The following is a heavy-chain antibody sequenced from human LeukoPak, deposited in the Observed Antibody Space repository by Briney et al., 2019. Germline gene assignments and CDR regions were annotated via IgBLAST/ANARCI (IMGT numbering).Heavy chain of an antibody. J-gene: IGHJ4*02. D-gene: IGHD6-13*01. CDR1: GGSISSYY. CDR3: ARQIASAGTAGFDF. Sequence: SETLSLTCTVSGGSISSYYWSWIRQPAGKGLEWIGRIYSTGSTNYNPSLKSRVTMSVDTSKTQFSLRLRSVPAADTAVYYCARQIASAGTAGFDFWGQGALVTVSS. CDR2: IYSTGST. V-gene: IGHV4-4*07.